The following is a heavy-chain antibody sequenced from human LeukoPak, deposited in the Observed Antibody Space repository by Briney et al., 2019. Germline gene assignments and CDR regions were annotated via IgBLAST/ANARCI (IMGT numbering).Heavy chain of an antibody. CDR2: ISSGGSYI. CDR3: ARDATGQQLTTYYYYGMDV. J-gene: IGHJ6*02. D-gene: IGHD6-13*01. Sequence: TGGSLRLSCAASGFTFSSYTMNWVRQAPGKGLEWVSCISSGGSYIYYADSVKGRFTISGDNSKNTLYLQMNSLRAEDTAVYYCARDATGQQLTTYYYYGMDVWGQGTTVTVSS. V-gene: IGHV3-21*01. CDR1: GFTFSSYT.